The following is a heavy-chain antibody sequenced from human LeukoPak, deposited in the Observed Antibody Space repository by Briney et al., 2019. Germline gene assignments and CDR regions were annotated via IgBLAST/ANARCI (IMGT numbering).Heavy chain of an antibody. Sequence: GESLKISCRGTGYSFTTYWIGWVRQMPGKGLEWMGIIYPGDSDTRYSPSFQGQVTMSADKSINTAYLQWSSLKASDTAMYYCARRQGCSSTSCPPDSWGQGTLVTVSS. CDR2: IYPGDSDT. V-gene: IGHV5-51*01. CDR1: GYSFTTYW. D-gene: IGHD2-2*01. CDR3: ARRQGCSSTSCPPDS. J-gene: IGHJ4*02.